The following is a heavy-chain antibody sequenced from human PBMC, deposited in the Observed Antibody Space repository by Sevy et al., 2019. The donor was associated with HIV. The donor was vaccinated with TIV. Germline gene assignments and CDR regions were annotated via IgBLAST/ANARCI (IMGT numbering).Heavy chain of an antibody. J-gene: IGHJ4*02. CDR2: IFSSGST. CDR1: GFTVNDKY. D-gene: IGHD6-19*01. V-gene: IGHV3-66*02. Sequence: GGSLRLSCATSGFTVNDKYIIWVRQAPGKGLEWASVIFSSGSTYYAESAKGRLTISRDNSKNTVDLQMNSVRAEDTAVYYCVSLFLSYRSGWSYFDYWGQGTLVTVSS. CDR3: VSLFLSYRSGWSYFDY.